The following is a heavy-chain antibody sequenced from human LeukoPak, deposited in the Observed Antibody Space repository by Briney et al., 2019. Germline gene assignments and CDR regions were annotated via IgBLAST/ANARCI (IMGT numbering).Heavy chain of an antibody. CDR1: GFTFSDYY. V-gene: IGHV3-11*01. D-gene: IGHD3-10*01. Sequence: GGSLRLSCAASGFTFSDYYMSWIRQAPGKGLEWVSYISSSGSTIYYAASVKGRFTISRDNAKNSLYLQMNSLRAEDTAVYYCARDSRYGSGSSYYYYGMDVWGQGTTVTVSS. CDR2: ISSSGSTI. CDR3: ARDSRYGSGSSYYYYGMDV. J-gene: IGHJ6*02.